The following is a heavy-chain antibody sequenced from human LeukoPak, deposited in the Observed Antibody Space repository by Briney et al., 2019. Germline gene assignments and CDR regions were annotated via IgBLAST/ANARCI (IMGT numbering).Heavy chain of an antibody. V-gene: IGHV1-69*04. CDR1: GGTFSSYA. CDR2: IIPILGIA. J-gene: IGHJ4*02. D-gene: IGHD2-21*01. CDR3: ARDPLYSPSGY. Sequence: SVKVSCKASGGTFSSYAISWVRQAPGQGLEWMGRIIPILGIANYAQKFQGRVTITADKSTSTAYMELSGLRAEDTAVYYCARDPLYSPSGYWGQGTLVTVSS.